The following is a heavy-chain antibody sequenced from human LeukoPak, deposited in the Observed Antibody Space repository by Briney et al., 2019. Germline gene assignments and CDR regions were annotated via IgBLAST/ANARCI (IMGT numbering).Heavy chain of an antibody. CDR1: GFTFSGSA. CDR2: IRTKSNNYAT. J-gene: IGHJ4*02. V-gene: IGHV3-73*01. D-gene: IGHD3-22*01. Sequence: PGGSLRLSCAASGFTFSGSAMHWVRQASGKGLEWVGRIRTKSNNYATKYGASVKGRFTISRDDSKNTAYLQMNSLKTEDTAVYYCANYDNSGNYYVNYWGQGTLVTVSS. CDR3: ANYDNSGNYYVNY.